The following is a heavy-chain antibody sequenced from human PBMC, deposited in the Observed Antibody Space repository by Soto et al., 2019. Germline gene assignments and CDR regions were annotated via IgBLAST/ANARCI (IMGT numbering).Heavy chain of an antibody. CDR1: GYSFTTSW. CDR3: ARLSTKTSDY. J-gene: IGHJ4*02. Sequence: PGESLKISCKGSGYSFTTSWIGWVRQTPGKGLEWMGIIYPGDSDTRYSPSFQGQVTISADKSISTAYLQWSSLKASDTAMYYCARLSTKTSDYWGQGTVVTVSS. D-gene: IGHD5-12*01. V-gene: IGHV5-51*01. CDR2: IYPGDSDT.